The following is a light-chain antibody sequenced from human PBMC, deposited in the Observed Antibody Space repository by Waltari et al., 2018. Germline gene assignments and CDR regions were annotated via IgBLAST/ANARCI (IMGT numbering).Light chain of an antibody. Sequence: DIQMTQSPSTLSASVGDRVTITCLASQSISSWLAWYQQKPGKAPKLLIYKASSLESGVPSRFSGSGSGTEFTLTISSLQPDDFATYYCQQYNNSRITFGQGTRLEIK. CDR3: QQYNNSRIT. J-gene: IGKJ5*01. CDR1: QSISSW. V-gene: IGKV1-5*03. CDR2: KAS.